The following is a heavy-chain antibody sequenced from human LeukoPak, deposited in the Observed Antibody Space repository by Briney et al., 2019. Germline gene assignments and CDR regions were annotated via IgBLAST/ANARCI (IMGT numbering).Heavy chain of an antibody. CDR2: INPNSGGT. CDR1: GYTFTGYY. CDR3: ARLKYSGSYVDLDY. Sequence: AVNVSCKASGYTFTGYYMHWVRQAPGQGLEWMGWINPNSGGTNYAQTFQGRVTMTRDTSISTAYMELSRLRSYDTAVYYCARLKYSGSYVDLDYWGQGTLVTVSS. J-gene: IGHJ4*02. V-gene: IGHV1-2*02. D-gene: IGHD1-26*01.